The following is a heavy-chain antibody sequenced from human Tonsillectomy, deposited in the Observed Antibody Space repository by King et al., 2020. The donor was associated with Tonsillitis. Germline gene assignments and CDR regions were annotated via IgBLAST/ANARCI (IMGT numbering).Heavy chain of an antibody. CDR3: ARDFPGLVRGVSRRGFGYFYY. J-gene: IGHJ4*02. D-gene: IGHD3-10*01. CDR2: ISAYNGNT. V-gene: IGHV1-18*04. Sequence: QLVQSGAEVKKPGASVKVSCKASGYTFTSYGISWVRQAPGQGLEWMGWISAYNGNTNYAQKLQGRVTMTTDTSTSTAYMELRSLRSYDTAVYYCARDFPGLVRGVSRRGFGYFYYWGPGTLVTVSS. CDR1: GYTFTSYG.